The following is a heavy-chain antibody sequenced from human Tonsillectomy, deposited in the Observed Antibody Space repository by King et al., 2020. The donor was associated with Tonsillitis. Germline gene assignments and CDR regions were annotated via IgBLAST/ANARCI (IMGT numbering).Heavy chain of an antibody. Sequence: VQLVESGGRVVHPGGSLKISCVASGFSFDDYTIHWVRQAPGKGLEWISLTSWDGHATSYADSVMGRFPISRDNDKNSLYLQMNRLRTEDTALYFCAKPYWGSFAYNSAGNGGLSFWGQGTTVIVSS. V-gene: IGHV3-43*01. D-gene: IGHD3-16*01. CDR1: GFSFDDYT. J-gene: IGHJ6*02. CDR2: TSWDGHAT. CDR3: AKPYWGSFAYNSAGNGGLSF.